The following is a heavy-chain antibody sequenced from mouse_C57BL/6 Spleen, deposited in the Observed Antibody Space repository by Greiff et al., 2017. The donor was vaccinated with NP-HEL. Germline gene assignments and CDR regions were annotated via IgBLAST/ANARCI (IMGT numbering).Heavy chain of an antibody. CDR1: GFSFNTYA. CDR3: VSHSSGFAY. D-gene: IGHD3-2*02. CDR2: IRSKSNNYAT. Sequence: EVKLMESGGGLVQPKGSLKLSCAASGFSFNTYAMNWVRQAPGKGLEWVARIRSKSNNYATYYADSVKDRFTISRDDSESMLYLQMNNLETEDTAMYYCVSHSSGFAYWGQGTLVTVSA. V-gene: IGHV10-1*01. J-gene: IGHJ3*01.